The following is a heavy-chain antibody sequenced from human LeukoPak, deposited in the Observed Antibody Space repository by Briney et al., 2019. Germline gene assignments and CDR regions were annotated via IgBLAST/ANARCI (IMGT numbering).Heavy chain of an antibody. D-gene: IGHD3-9*01. Sequence: GGSLRLSCAASGFTFDDYAMHWVRQAPGKGLEWVSLMSGDGGSTYYADSVKGRFTISRDNSKNSLYLQMNSLRTEDTALYYCAKVKRYFDWLPIDYWGQGTLVTVSS. CDR2: MSGDGGST. J-gene: IGHJ4*02. CDR1: GFTFDDYA. V-gene: IGHV3-43*02. CDR3: AKVKRYFDWLPIDY.